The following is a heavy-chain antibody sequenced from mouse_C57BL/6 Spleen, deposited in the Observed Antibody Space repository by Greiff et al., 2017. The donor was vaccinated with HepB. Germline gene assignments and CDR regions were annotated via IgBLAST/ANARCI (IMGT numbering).Heavy chain of an antibody. J-gene: IGHJ2*01. Sequence: QVQLKQSGPELVKPGASVKISCKASGYAFSSSWMNWVKQRPGKGLEWIGRIYPGDGDTNYNGKFKGKATLTADKSSSTAYMQLSSLTSEDSAVYFCASITTVVATGEYYFDYWGQGTTLTVSS. CDR3: ASITTVVATGEYYFDY. D-gene: IGHD1-1*01. CDR1: GYAFSSSW. V-gene: IGHV1-82*01. CDR2: IYPGDGDT.